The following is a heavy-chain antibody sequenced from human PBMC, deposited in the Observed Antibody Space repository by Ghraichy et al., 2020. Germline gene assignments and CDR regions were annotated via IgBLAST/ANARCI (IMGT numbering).Heavy chain of an antibody. Sequence: SVKVSCKASGGTFSSYAISWVRQAPGQGLEWMGGIIPIFGTANYAQKFQGRVTITADESTSTAYMELSSLRSEDTAVYYCARETLPYCGGDCPIDNWGQGTLVTVSS. CDR2: IIPIFGTA. V-gene: IGHV1-69*13. CDR1: GGTFSSYA. D-gene: IGHD2-21*02. CDR3: ARETLPYCGGDCPIDN. J-gene: IGHJ4*02.